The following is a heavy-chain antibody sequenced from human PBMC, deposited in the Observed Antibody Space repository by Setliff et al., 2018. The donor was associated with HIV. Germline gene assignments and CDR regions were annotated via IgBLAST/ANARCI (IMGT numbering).Heavy chain of an antibody. CDR1: GFTFNTCA. J-gene: IGHJ3*01. CDR3: AKDPTYYYESSGPYDAFDV. Sequence: GGSLRLSCAGSGFTFNTCAMNWVRQAPGKGLEWVAVISYDGNIKYYADSVKGRFTISRDNSKNTLFLQISSLRTEDTAVYYCAKDPTYYYESSGPYDAFDVWGQGTMVTVSS. V-gene: IGHV3-30*04. D-gene: IGHD3-22*01. CDR2: ISYDGNIK.